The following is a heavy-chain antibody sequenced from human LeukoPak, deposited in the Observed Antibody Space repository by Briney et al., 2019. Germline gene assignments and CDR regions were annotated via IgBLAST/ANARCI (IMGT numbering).Heavy chain of an antibody. J-gene: IGHJ4*02. CDR3: ARQRWLQLRYFDY. D-gene: IGHD5-24*01. CDR1: GGSFSGYY. V-gene: IGHV4-34*01. Sequence: SETLSLTCAVYGGSFSGYYWSWIRQPPGKGLEWIGEINHSGGTNYNPSLKSRVTISVDTSKNQFSLKLSSVTAADTAVYYCARQRWLQLRYFDYWGQGTLVTVSS. CDR2: INHSGGT.